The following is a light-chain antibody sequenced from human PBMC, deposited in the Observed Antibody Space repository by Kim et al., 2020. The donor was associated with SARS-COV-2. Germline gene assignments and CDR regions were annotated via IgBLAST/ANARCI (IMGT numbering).Light chain of an antibody. Sequence: DKYACWYKQKPGQSPVLVIYQDNKRPSGIPERFPGSNSGNTATLTISGTQAMDEADYFCQAWDSSIYYVFGTGTKVTVL. CDR3: QAWDSSIYYV. J-gene: IGLJ1*01. CDR1: DKY. V-gene: IGLV3-1*01. CDR2: QDN.